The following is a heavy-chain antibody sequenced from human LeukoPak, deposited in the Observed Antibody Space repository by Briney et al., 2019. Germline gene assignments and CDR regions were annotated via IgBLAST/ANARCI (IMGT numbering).Heavy chain of an antibody. CDR3: TRSPLYYDFWSGYPNLFDY. V-gene: IGHV3-49*04. Sequence: GGSLRLSCTASGFAFGDYAMSWVRQAPGKGLEWVGFIRSKAYGGTTEYAASVKGRFTISRDDSKSIAYLQMNSLKTEDTAVYYCTRSPLYYDFWSGYPNLFDYWGQGTLVTVSS. CDR2: IRSKAYGGTT. J-gene: IGHJ4*02. D-gene: IGHD3-3*01. CDR1: GFAFGDYA.